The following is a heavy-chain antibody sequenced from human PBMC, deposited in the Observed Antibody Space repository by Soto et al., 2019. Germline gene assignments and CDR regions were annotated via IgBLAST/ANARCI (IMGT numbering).Heavy chain of an antibody. CDR2: IYYSGST. D-gene: IGHD2-15*01. CDR3: ARVVAATPQTWFDP. J-gene: IGHJ5*02. Sequence: PSETLSLTCTVSGGSIRSYYCSWIRQPPGKGLEWIGYIYYSGSTNYNPSLKSRVTISVDTSKNQFSLKLSSVTAADTAVYYCARVVAATPQTWFDPWGQGTLVTVSS. CDR1: GGSIRSYY. V-gene: IGHV4-59*01.